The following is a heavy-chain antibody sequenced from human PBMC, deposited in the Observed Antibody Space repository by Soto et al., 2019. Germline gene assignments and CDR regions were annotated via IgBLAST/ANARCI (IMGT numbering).Heavy chain of an antibody. J-gene: IGHJ5*02. D-gene: IGHD6-19*01. CDR2: IYTSGYT. V-gene: IGHV4-4*07. CDR1: GGSISTYY. CDR3: ARETVAGTDNWFDP. Sequence: SETLSLTCTVSGGSISTYYWNWIRQPAGKRLEWLGRIYTSGYTKYNPSLKSRVTMSLDTSKRQFSLKLSSVTAADTAVYYCARETVAGTDNWFDPWGQGILVTVPQ.